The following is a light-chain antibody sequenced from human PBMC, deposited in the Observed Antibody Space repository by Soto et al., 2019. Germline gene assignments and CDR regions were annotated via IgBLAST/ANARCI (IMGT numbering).Light chain of an antibody. Sequence: EIVLTQSPGTLSLSPGERATLSCRASQSVSSSYLAWYQQKPGQAPRLLMYVALSRATGIPDRFSGSGSGTDFTLTISRLEPEDFAVYYCQHYGSSPTFGQGTKVEIK. V-gene: IGKV3-20*01. CDR2: VAL. J-gene: IGKJ1*01. CDR1: QSVSSSY. CDR3: QHYGSSPT.